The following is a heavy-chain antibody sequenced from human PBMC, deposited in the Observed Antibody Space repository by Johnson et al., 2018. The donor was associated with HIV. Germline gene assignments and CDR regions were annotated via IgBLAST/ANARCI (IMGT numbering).Heavy chain of an antibody. CDR3: AKGSLVGPNDAFDI. V-gene: IGHV3-9*01. CDR1: GFTFDDYA. Sequence: VQLVESGGGLVQPGRSLRLSCAASGFTFDDYAMHWVRQAPGKGLEWVSGISWNSGSTYYADSVKGRFTISRDNSKNSLYLQMNSLRTEDTALYYCAKGSLVGPNDAFDIWGQGTMVTVSS. D-gene: IGHD3-16*02. CDR2: ISWNSGST. J-gene: IGHJ3*02.